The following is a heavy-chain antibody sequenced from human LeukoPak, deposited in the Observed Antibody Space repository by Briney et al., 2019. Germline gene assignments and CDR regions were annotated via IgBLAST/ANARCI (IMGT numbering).Heavy chain of an antibody. J-gene: IGHJ4*02. D-gene: IGHD6-19*01. Sequence: SETLSLTCAVYGGSFSGYYWSWIRQPPGKGLEWIGEINHSGSTKYNLSLKSRVTISVDRSKNQFSLNLRSVTAADTAVYYCARARSGWYYDFDYWGQGTLVTVSS. CDR2: INHSGST. V-gene: IGHV4-34*01. CDR3: ARARSGWYYDFDY. CDR1: GGSFSGYY.